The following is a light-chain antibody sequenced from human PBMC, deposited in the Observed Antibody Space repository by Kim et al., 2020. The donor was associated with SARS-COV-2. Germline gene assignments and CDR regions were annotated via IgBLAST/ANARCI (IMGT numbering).Light chain of an antibody. V-gene: IGKV3-15*01. J-gene: IGKJ4*01. CDR3: QQYDNWPLT. Sequence: VSPGGMAPRSCRASQSIGTKVTWYQQKPGQGPRLLIYDVSTMATGIAARFSGSGSGTEFTLTISSLQSDDFAINYWQQYDNWPLTFGGVTKVDIK. CDR1: QSIGTK. CDR2: DVS.